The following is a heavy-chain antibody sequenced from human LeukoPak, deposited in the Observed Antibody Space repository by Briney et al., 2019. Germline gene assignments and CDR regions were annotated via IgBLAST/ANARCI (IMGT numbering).Heavy chain of an antibody. CDR2: IYYSGST. CDR1: GGSISSGGYY. J-gene: IGHJ5*02. V-gene: IGHV4-31*03. D-gene: IGHD2-15*01. CDR3: ARERSGGRPSPSWFDP. Sequence: TSQTLSPTCTVSGGSISSGGYYWSWIRQHPGKGLEWIGYIYYSGSTYYNPSLKSRVTISVDTSKNQFSLKLSSVTAADTAVYYCARERSGGRPSPSWFDPWGQGTLVTVSS.